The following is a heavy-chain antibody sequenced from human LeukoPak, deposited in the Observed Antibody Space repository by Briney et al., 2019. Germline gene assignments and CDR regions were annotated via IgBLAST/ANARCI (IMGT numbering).Heavy chain of an antibody. CDR3: ARDLSGIAGYTYGRGIDY. D-gene: IGHD5-18*01. J-gene: IGHJ4*02. V-gene: IGHV3-30*02. CDR1: GFIFSSYA. Sequence: GGSLRLSCAASGFIFSSYAMSWVRQAPGKGLEWVAFIRYHGSNEYYADSVKGRFTISRDNSKNTLYLQMNSLRAEDTALYYCARDLSGIAGYTYGRGIDYWGQGTLVTVSS. CDR2: IRYHGSNE.